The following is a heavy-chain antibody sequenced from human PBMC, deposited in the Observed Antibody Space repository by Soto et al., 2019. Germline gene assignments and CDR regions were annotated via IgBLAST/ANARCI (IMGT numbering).Heavy chain of an antibody. V-gene: IGHV3-9*01. J-gene: IGHJ4*02. Sequence: EVQLVESGGGLVQPGRSLRLSCAASGFTFDDYAMHWVRQAPGKGLEWVSGISWHSGSIGYADSVKGRFTISRDNAKNSLYLQMNSLRAEDTALYYCAKDSGGNHFDYWGQGTLVTVSS. CDR2: ISWHSGSI. D-gene: IGHD2-15*01. CDR1: GFTFDDYA. CDR3: AKDSGGNHFDY.